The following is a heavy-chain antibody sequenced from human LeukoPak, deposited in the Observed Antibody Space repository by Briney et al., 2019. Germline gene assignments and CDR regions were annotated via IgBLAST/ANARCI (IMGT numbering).Heavy chain of an antibody. V-gene: IGHV1-2*02. CDR1: GYTFTGYY. D-gene: IGHD6-19*01. Sequence: ASVKVSCKASGYTFTGYYMHWVRQAPGQGLEWMGWINPNSGGTNYAQKFQGRVTMTRDTSISTAYMELSRLRSDDTAVYYCARGRGSGHKENWFDPWGQGTLVTVSS. CDR3: ARGRGSGHKENWFDP. J-gene: IGHJ5*02. CDR2: INPNSGGT.